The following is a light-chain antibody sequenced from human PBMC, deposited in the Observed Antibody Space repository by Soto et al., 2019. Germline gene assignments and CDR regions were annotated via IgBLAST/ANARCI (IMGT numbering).Light chain of an antibody. Sequence: QSALTQPRSASGSPGQSVTISCTGTSSDVGGYNYVSWYQQHPGKAPKLMIYEVSKRPSGVPDRFSGSKSGNTASLTVSGLQAEDEADYYCSSYAGSTPVFGGGTKLTVL. J-gene: IGLJ2*01. CDR3: SSYAGSTPV. CDR2: EVS. CDR1: SSDVGGYNY. V-gene: IGLV2-8*01.